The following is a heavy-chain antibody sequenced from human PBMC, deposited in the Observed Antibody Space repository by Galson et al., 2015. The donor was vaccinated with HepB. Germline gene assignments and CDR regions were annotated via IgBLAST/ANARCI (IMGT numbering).Heavy chain of an antibody. J-gene: IGHJ4*02. CDR2: IKSDGSTT. CDR1: GFTFSSDW. V-gene: IGHV3-74*01. D-gene: IGHD6-19*01. CDR3: ARAGSGWSAFDY. Sequence: SLRLSCAASGFTFSSDWMNWVRQAPGKGLEWVSHIKSDGSTTNYADSVKGRFTISRDNAKNTLHLQMNSLRVEDTAVYYCARAGSGWSAFDYWGQGTLVTVSS.